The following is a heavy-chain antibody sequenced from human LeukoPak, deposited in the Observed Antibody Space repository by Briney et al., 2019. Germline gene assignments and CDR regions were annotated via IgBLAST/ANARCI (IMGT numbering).Heavy chain of an antibody. D-gene: IGHD2-2*01. J-gene: IGHJ4*02. CDR3: ARHRGPAADFFCDY. V-gene: IGHV4-59*08. Sequence: PSEALSVTCTVPGDSINSDYWSWIRQPPGKGRGWSGHIYYSGSTDYKPSLKSRVTISVDTSKNQFSLKLNSVTAADTAVYYCARHRGPAADFFCDYWGQGALVTVSS. CDR2: IYYSGST. CDR1: GDSINSDY.